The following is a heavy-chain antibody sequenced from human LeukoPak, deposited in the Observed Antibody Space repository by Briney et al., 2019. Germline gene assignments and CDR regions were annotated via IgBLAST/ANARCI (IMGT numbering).Heavy chain of an antibody. V-gene: IGHV3-49*03. D-gene: IGHD2-2*01. Sequence: GGSLTLSCTVSGFTLGVYAKSWFRKAQGKGQERLGFIRGLSYGGTTQYPASVEGRSRTSRDDSESIGYPQMNSLKTEHTPVYYCTRDTRGGRSPAGPLWGQGTLVTVSS. J-gene: IGHJ4*02. CDR3: TRDTRGGRSPAGPL. CDR2: IRGLSYGGTT. CDR1: GFTLGVYA.